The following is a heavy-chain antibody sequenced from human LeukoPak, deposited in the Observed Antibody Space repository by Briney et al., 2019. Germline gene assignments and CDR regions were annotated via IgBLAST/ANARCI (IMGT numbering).Heavy chain of an antibody. CDR2: IYYSGST. V-gene: IGHV4-59*04. J-gene: IGHJ4*02. Sequence: SETLSLTCTVSGGSISSYYWSWIRQPPGKGLEWIGYIYYSGSTYYNPSLKSRVTISVDTSKNQLSLKLSSVTAADTAVYYCARQDSSWYDYWGQGTLVTVSS. CDR1: GGSISSYY. D-gene: IGHD6-13*01. CDR3: ARQDSSWYDY.